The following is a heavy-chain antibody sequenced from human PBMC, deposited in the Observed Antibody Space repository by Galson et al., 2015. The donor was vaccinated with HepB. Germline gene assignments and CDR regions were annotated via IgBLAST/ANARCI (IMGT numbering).Heavy chain of an antibody. V-gene: IGHV3-23*01. D-gene: IGHD3-16*01. J-gene: IGHJ3*02. CDR2: ISGSGGST. CDR1: GFTFSSYA. CDR3: AKVPVPFPGLRTDAFDI. Sequence: SLRLSCAASGFTFSSYAMSWVRQAPGKGLEWVSAISGSGGSTYYADSVKGRFTISRDNSKNTLYLQMNSLRAEDTAVYYCAKVPVPFPGLRTDAFDIWGQGTMVTVSS.